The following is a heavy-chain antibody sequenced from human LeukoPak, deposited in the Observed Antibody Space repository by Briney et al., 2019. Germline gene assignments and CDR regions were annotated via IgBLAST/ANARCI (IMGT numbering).Heavy chain of an antibody. CDR1: GFTFSSYG. V-gene: IGHV3-30*02. J-gene: IGHJ4*02. Sequence: GGSLRLSCAASGFTFSSYGMHWVRQAPGKGLEWVAFIRYDGSNKYYADSVKGRFTISRDNSKNTLHLQMNSLRAEDTAVYYCAKDSDEYGSGSYYLFDYWGQGTLVTVSS. CDR3: AKDSDEYGSGSYYLFDY. D-gene: IGHD3-10*01. CDR2: IRYDGSNK.